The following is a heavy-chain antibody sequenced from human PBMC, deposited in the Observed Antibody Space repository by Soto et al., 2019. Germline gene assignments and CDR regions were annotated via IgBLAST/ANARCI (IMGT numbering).Heavy chain of an antibody. CDR1: GFTFSSYA. D-gene: IGHD5-12*01. CDR2: ISGSGGST. J-gene: IGHJ3*02. CDR3: AKCSSDVDIVDTMGFDI. Sequence: GGSLRLSCAASGFTFSSYAMSWVRQAPGKGLEWVSAISGSGGSTYYADSVKGRFTISRDNSRNTLYLQMNSLRAEDTAVYYCAKCSSDVDIVDTMGFDIWGQGTMVTVSS. V-gene: IGHV3-23*01.